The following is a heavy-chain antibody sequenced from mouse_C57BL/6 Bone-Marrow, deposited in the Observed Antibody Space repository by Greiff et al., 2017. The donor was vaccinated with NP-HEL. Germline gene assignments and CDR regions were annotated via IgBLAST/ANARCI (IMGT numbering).Heavy chain of an antibody. D-gene: IGHD2-4*01. J-gene: IGHJ1*03. CDR2: IYPRSGNT. V-gene: IGHV1-81*01. CDR1: GYTFTSYG. Sequence: QVQLQQSGAELARPGASVKLSCKASGYTFTSYGISWVKQRTGQGLEWIGEIYPRSGNTYYNEKFKGKATLTADKSSSTAYMELRSLTSEDSAVYFCVYYDYDEDWYFDVWGRGTTVTVSS. CDR3: VYYDYDEDWYFDV.